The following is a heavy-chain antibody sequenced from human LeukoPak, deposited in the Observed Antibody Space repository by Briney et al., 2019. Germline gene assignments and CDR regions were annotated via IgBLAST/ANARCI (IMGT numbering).Heavy chain of an antibody. CDR1: GYTLSSYW. D-gene: IGHD2-8*01. Sequence: GDSLKTLLKVSGYTLSSYWIGWVRQMPGKGLEWMGIIYPIDSDTKYSASFQGQVTISADKSISPAYLQWSSLKASDTAMYYCARSNGGSGLADYWGQ. J-gene: IGHJ4*01. CDR2: IYPIDSDT. CDR3: ARSNGGSGLADY. V-gene: IGHV5-51*01.